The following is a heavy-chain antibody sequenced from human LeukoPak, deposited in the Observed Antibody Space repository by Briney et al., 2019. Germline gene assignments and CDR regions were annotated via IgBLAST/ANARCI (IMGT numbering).Heavy chain of an antibody. CDR3: ARVTSGIFDY. D-gene: IGHD1-14*01. CDR2: TYYRSKWNN. V-gene: IGHV6-1*01. CDR1: GDSVSSNFVT. Sequence: SQTLSLTCAISGDSVSSNFVTWNWIRQSPSRGLEWLGRTYYRSKWNNDYAVSVKSRITINPDTSKNQFSLQLNSVTPDDTAVYYCARVTSGIFDYWGQGTLVTVSS. J-gene: IGHJ4*02.